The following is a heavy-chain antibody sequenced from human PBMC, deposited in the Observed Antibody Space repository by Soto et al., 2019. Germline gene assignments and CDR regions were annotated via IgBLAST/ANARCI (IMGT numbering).Heavy chain of an antibody. Sequence: PSETLSLTCTVSGGSISSGDYYWSWIRQPPGKGLEWIGYIYYSGSTYYNPSLKSRVTISVDTSKNQFSLKLSSVTAADTAVYYCARHDSNYYYYGMDVWGQGTTVTVSS. CDR1: GGSISSGDYY. D-gene: IGHD2-21*02. CDR2: IYYSGST. CDR3: ARHDSNYYYYGMDV. V-gene: IGHV4-30-4*01. J-gene: IGHJ6*02.